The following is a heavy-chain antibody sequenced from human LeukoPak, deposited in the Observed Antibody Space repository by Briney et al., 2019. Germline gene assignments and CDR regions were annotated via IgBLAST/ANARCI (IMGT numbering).Heavy chain of an antibody. CDR1: SYTFTGYG. D-gene: IGHD5-18*01. V-gene: IGHV1-18*01. CDR2: ISAYSDNS. CDR3: ARVSSYGTPFDY. Sequence: ASVKVSCKASSYTFTGYGLSWVRQARGQGLEWMGWISAYSDNSNYAQKLQGRVTMTTDTSTSTAYMELRSLRTDDTAVYYCARVSSYGTPFDYWGQGTLVTVSS. J-gene: IGHJ4*02.